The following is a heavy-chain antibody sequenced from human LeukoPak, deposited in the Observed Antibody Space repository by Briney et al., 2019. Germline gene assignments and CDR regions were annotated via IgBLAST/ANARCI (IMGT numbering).Heavy chain of an antibody. CDR3: ARSPAQQLAILAVAGTTVFDY. Sequence: PSETLSLTCTVSGGSISSSSYYWGWIRQPPGKGLEWIGSIYYSGSTYYNPSLKSRVTISVDTSKNQFSLKLSSVTAADTAVYYCARSPAQQLAILAVAGTTVFDYWGQGTLVTVSS. V-gene: IGHV4-39*07. CDR1: GGSISSSSYY. J-gene: IGHJ4*02. D-gene: IGHD6-19*01. CDR2: IYYSGST.